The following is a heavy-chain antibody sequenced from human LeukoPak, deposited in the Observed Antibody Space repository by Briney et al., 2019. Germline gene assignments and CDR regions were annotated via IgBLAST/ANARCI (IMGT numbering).Heavy chain of an antibody. CDR1: GFTFSSYG. J-gene: IGHJ4*02. Sequence: GGSLRLSCAASGFTFSSYGMHWVRQAPGKGLEWVAFIRYDGSNKYYADSVKGRFTISRDNSKNTLYLQMNSLRAQDTAVYYCAKEYYYDSSGYYWVDYWGQGTLVTVSS. CDR2: IRYDGSNK. D-gene: IGHD3-22*01. CDR3: AKEYYYDSSGYYWVDY. V-gene: IGHV3-30*02.